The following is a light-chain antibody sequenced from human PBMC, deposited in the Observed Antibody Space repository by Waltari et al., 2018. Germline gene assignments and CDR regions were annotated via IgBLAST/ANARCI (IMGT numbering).Light chain of an antibody. CDR3: SSYTTSSAPGV. V-gene: IGLV2-14*01. Sequence: QSALTQPASVSGSPGQSLTISCSGTDSYVGAYDFVSWYQQHPCKAPHLILDEVSNRPSGISNRFSASKSGNTASLTISGLQAEDEADYYCSSYTTSSAPGVFGTGTRVTVL. CDR2: EVS. J-gene: IGLJ1*01. CDR1: DSYVGAYDF.